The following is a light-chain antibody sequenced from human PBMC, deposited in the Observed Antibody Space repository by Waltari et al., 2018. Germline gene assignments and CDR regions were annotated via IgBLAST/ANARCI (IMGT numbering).Light chain of an antibody. V-gene: IGLV1-40*01. J-gene: IGLJ3*02. CDR2: GNN. CDR1: SSKIGAGHD. Sequence: QSILTQPTSVSGAPGQRVTISCTGRSSKIGAGHDVHWYQAFPGTAPKLLIYGNNNRPAGVPDRFSGSKSGSSASLAINGLQAEDEADYYCQSFDSNVRGGVVFGGGTKVTVL. CDR3: QSFDSNVRGGVV.